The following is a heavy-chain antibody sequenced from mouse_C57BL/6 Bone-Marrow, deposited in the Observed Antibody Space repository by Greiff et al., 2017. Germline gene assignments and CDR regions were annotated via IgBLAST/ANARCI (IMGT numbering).Heavy chain of an antibody. D-gene: IGHD1-1*01. CDR1: GYTFTSYW. J-gene: IGHJ2*01. Sequence: QVQLQQPGAELVKPGASVKMSCKASGYTFTSYWITWVKQRPGQGLEWIGDIYPGSGSTNYNEKFKSKATLTVDKSSSTAYMQLSSLTSEDSAVYYCARKSDYYYGSSVDYWGQGTTLTVSS. CDR2: IYPGSGST. V-gene: IGHV1-55*01. CDR3: ARKSDYYYGSSVDY.